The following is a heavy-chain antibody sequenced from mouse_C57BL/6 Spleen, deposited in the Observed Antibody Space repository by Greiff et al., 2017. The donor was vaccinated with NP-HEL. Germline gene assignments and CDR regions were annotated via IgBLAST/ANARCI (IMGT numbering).Heavy chain of an antibody. V-gene: IGHV1-69*01. CDR2: IDPSDSYT. D-gene: IGHD2-3*01. CDR1: GYTFTSYW. J-gene: IGHJ3*01. Sequence: QVHVKQPGAELVMPGASVKLSCKASGYTFTSYWMHWVKQRPGQGLEWIGEIDPSDSYTNYNQKFKGKSTLTVDKSSSTAYMQLSSLTSEDSAVYYCARSSSYDGYYVWFAYWGQGTLVTVSA. CDR3: ARSSSYDGYYVWFAY.